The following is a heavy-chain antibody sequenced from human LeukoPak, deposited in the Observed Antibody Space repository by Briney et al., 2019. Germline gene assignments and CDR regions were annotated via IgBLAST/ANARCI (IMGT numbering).Heavy chain of an antibody. Sequence: SETLSLTCTVSGGSISSGSYYWSWIRQPAGKGLEWIGRIYTSGSTNYNPSLKSRVTISVDTSKNQFSLKLSSVTAADTAVYYCARDRIVVVPAAMEIYYYYYMDVWGKGTTVTVSS. J-gene: IGHJ6*03. V-gene: IGHV4-61*02. D-gene: IGHD2-2*01. CDR1: GGSISSGSYY. CDR2: IYTSGST. CDR3: ARDRIVVVPAAMEIYYYYYMDV.